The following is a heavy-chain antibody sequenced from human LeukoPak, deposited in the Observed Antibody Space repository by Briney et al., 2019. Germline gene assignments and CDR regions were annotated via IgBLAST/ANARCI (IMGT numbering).Heavy chain of an antibody. CDR1: GFTFSSYG. J-gene: IGHJ4*02. V-gene: IGHV3-23*01. Sequence: GGSLRLSCAASGFTFSSYGMSWVRQAPGKGLEWVSAISGSGGSTYYADSVKGRVTISRDNSKNTLYLVMNSLRAEDTAVYYCAKDREGRSFNVDLDYWGQGTLATVSS. CDR3: AKDREGRSFNVDLDY. CDR2: ISGSGGST. D-gene: IGHD1-26*01.